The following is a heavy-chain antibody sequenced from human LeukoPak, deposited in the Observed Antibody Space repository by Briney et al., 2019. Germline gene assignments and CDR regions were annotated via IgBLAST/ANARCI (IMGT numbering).Heavy chain of an antibody. CDR2: IKQDGSEK. Sequence: GGSLRLSCAASGFTFSSYAMSWVRQAPGKGLEWVANIKQDGSEKYYVDSVKGRFTISRDNAKNSLYLQMNSLRAEDTAVYYCARDLGSSWAYYFDYWGQGTLVTVSS. J-gene: IGHJ4*02. CDR1: GFTFSSYA. D-gene: IGHD6-13*01. V-gene: IGHV3-7*01. CDR3: ARDLGSSWAYYFDY.